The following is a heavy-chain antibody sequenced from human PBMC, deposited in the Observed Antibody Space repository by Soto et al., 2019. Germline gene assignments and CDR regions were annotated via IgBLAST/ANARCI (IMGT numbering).Heavy chain of an antibody. CDR2: ICHSGST. CDR3: ARGHDANTA. CDR1: GGSISSGGYS. J-gene: IGHJ5*02. D-gene: IGHD2-8*01. Sequence: QVQLQESGSGLVKPSQTLSLTCAVSGGSISSGGYSWIWIRPPPGKGLEWIGYICHSGSTYYNPYLKSRVTISMDTSKNPFSTKLNSVTAEETAVYYCARGHDANTAWGQGPLVTVS. V-gene: IGHV4-30-2*01.